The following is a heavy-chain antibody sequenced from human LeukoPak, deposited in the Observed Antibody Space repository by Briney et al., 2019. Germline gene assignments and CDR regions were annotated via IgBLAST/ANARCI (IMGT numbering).Heavy chain of an antibody. Sequence: GGSLRLSCAASAFTYSSYGMSWVRQAPGKGLEWVSSISSSNNYIYYADSVKGRFTVSRDNAKNSLYLQMNSLRAEDTAVYYCARDRYYDSSRGAFDIWGQGTMVTVSS. V-gene: IGHV3-21*01. CDR1: AFTYSSYG. CDR3: ARDRYYDSSRGAFDI. J-gene: IGHJ3*02. D-gene: IGHD3-22*01. CDR2: ISSSNNYI.